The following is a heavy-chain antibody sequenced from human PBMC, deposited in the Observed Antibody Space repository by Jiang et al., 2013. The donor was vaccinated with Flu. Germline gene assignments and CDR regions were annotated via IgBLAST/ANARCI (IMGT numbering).Heavy chain of an antibody. CDR2: IYYSGRT. D-gene: IGHD6-19*01. CDR3: ARLMAEYSSGNYYYYGMDV. Sequence: GSGLVKPSETLSLTCTVSGGSIKISTYYWGWIRQSPGKGLEWIGSIYYSGRTYYNPSLKSRVKISIDTSKNQFSLKLSSVTAADTAVYSCARLMAEYSSGNYYYYGMDVWGQGTTVTVS. V-gene: IGHV4-39*07. J-gene: IGHJ6*02. CDR1: GGSIKISTYY.